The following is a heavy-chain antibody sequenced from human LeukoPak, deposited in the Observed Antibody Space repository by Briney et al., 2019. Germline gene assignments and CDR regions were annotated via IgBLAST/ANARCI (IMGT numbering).Heavy chain of an antibody. CDR2: ISDSGSST. J-gene: IGHJ4*02. CDR3: AKVLSEGYLPGYYNPYDS. Sequence: GGSLRLSCAASGFTFSSYAMSWVRQAPGKGLEWVSVISDSGSSTSHADSVKGRFTISGDNSKNTLYLQMNSLRVEDTAVYYCAKVLSEGYLPGYYNPYDSWGQGTLVTVSS. D-gene: IGHD3-9*01. V-gene: IGHV3-23*01. CDR1: GFTFSSYA.